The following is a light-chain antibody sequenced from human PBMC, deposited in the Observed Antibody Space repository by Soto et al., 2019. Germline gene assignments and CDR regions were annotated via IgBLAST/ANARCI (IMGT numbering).Light chain of an antibody. CDR3: QQYNNWLT. CDR1: QNVNNN. Sequence: VVVTQPPATLSVSPGEGATLSCRASQNVNNNLAWYQQKPGQAPRLLIYGASTRATGIPARFSGSGSGTEFTLTISSLQSEDFAVYYCQQYNNWLTFGGGTKVEIK. J-gene: IGKJ4*01. V-gene: IGKV3-15*01. CDR2: GAS.